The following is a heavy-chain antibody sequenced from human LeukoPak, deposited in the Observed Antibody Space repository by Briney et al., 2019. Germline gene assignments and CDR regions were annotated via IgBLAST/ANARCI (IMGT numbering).Heavy chain of an antibody. CDR2: ISYDGSNK. CDR3: ATTGYSSRNY. V-gene: IGHV3-30*03. D-gene: IGHD6-13*01. Sequence: PGRSLRLSCAASGFTFSSYGMHWVRQAPGKGLEWVAVISYDGSNKYYADSVKGRFTISRDNSKNTLYLQMNSLRAEDTAVYYCATTGYSSRNYWGQGTLVTVSS. CDR1: GFTFSSYG. J-gene: IGHJ4*02.